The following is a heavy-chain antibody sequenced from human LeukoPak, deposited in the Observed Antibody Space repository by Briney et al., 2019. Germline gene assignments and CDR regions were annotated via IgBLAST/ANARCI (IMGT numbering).Heavy chain of an antibody. CDR2: IIPIFGTA. CDR3: AYYYDSSGYPFDY. D-gene: IGHD3-22*01. J-gene: IGHJ4*02. Sequence: SVKVSCKASGYTFSGYYILWVRQAPGQGLEWMGGIIPIFGTANYAQKFQGRVTITADESTSTAYMELSSLRSEDTAVYYCAYYYDSSGYPFDYWGQGTLVTVSS. V-gene: IGHV1-69*13. CDR1: GYTFSGYY.